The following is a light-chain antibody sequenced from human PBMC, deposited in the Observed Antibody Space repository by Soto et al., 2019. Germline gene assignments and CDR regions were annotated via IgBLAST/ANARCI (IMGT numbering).Light chain of an antibody. V-gene: IGKV3-15*01. CDR1: QSVSSN. CDR2: GAS. J-gene: IGKJ1*01. Sequence: ELVMTQSPATLSVSPGERATLSCRASQSVSSNLAWYKQKTGQAPRILIYGASTRDTGIPDRVSGSGSGTEVTLTISSLQPEELAVYDGQQYNNWPRTFGQGTKVDIK. CDR3: QQYNNWPRT.